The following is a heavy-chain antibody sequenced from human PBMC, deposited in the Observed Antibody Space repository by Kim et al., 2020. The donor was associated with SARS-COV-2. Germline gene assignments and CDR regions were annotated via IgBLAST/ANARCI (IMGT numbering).Heavy chain of an antibody. Sequence: GGSLRLSCTASGFTFNNFGLHWVRQAPGKGLEWVAVISYEGSKKYYADSLKGRFTISRDNSKNTLYLQLTSLTPEDTAVYYCAKPTATFWFGQFRNDAF. D-gene: IGHD3-10*01. CDR1: GFTFNNFG. CDR2: ISYEGSKK. CDR3: AKPTATFWFGQFRNDAF. J-gene: IGHJ3*01. V-gene: IGHV3-30*18.